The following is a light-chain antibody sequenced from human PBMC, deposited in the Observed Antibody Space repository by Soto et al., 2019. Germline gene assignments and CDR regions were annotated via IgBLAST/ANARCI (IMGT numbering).Light chain of an antibody. Sequence: EIVLTQSPGTLSLSPGEGATLSCRASQSVGGTFLAWYQQKGGQAPRLLIHGASNRATGIPDRFSGSGSGTDFTLTISRLELEDFAVYYCQQYGGSPRTFGQGTKVEVK. CDR3: QQYGGSPRT. V-gene: IGKV3-20*01. J-gene: IGKJ1*01. CDR1: QSVGGTF. CDR2: GAS.